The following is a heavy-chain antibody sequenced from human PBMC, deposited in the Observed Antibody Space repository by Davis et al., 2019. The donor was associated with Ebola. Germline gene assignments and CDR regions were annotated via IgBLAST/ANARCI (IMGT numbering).Heavy chain of an antibody. D-gene: IGHD6-19*01. V-gene: IGHV3-7*04. CDR3: ARAPAGRWQWPGTACDY. CDR1: GLTFSDYW. J-gene: IGHJ4*02. Sequence: PGGSLRLSCAASGLTFSDYWMSWVRQAPGKGLEWVAKIKSDGNEKYYVDSVKGRFTISRDNAKNSLYLQMNSRRPEDTALYYCARAPAGRWQWPGTACDYWGQGTLVTVSS. CDR2: IKSDGNEK.